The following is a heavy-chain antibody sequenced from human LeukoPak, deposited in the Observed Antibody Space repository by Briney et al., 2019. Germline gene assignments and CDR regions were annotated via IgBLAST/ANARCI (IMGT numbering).Heavy chain of an antibody. Sequence: GGSLRLSCAASGFTFSTYGMSWVRQAPGKGLEWVSAISGSGDSTYYADSVKGRFTISRDNSKNTLYLQMNSLRADDTAVYYCAKDRWFGELFQFDYWGQGTLVTVSS. CDR1: GFTFSTYG. CDR2: ISGSGDST. CDR3: AKDRWFGELFQFDY. D-gene: IGHD3-10*01. V-gene: IGHV3-23*01. J-gene: IGHJ4*02.